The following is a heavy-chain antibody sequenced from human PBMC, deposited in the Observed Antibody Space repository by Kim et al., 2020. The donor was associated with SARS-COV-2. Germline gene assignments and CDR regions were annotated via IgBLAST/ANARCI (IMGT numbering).Heavy chain of an antibody. CDR2: ISWNSGSI. CDR1: GFTFDDYA. D-gene: IGHD3-9*01. V-gene: IGHV3-9*01. Sequence: GGSLRLSCAASGFTFDDYAMHWVRQAPGKGLEWVSGISWNSGSIGYADSVKGRFTISRDNAKNSLYLQMNSLRAEDTALYYCAKDMWSGEFDWLTHNWV. J-gene: IGHJ5*01. CDR3: AKDMWSGEFDWLTHNWV.